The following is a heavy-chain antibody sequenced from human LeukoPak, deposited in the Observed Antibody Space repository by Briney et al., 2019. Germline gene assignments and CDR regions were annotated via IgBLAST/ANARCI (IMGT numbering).Heavy chain of an antibody. Sequence: PGGSLRLSCRASGFTFSHYAIHWVRQAPGKGLEWVTLISYNGTDTYYADSVRGRFTVPRDNSKNTLYLQMNSLRPEDTALYYCARGRYYYDTSGYFDYWGQGTLVTVSS. CDR1: GFTFSHYA. D-gene: IGHD3-22*01. CDR2: ISYNGTDT. J-gene: IGHJ4*02. V-gene: IGHV3-30-3*01. CDR3: ARGRYYYDTSGYFDY.